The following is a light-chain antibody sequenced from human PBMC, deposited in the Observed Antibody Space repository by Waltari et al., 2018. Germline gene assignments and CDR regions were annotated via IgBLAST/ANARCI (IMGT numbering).Light chain of an antibody. J-gene: IGKJ3*01. CDR1: KGISSS. CDR3: QQLNSYPLT. Sequence: DIQLTQSPSFLSASVGDRVTITCRASKGISSSLACYKQKPGKDPELLIYAASTLQSGVPSRFSGSGSGTEFTLTISSLQPEDFATYYCQQLNSYPLTFGAGTKVDVK. V-gene: IGKV1-9*01. CDR2: AAS.